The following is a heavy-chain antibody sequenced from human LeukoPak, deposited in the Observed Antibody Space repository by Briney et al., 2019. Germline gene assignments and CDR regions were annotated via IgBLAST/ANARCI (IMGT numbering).Heavy chain of an antibody. V-gene: IGHV3-21*01. CDR3: ARVNDILTGYYTEFDY. CDR1: GFTFSSYS. J-gene: IGHJ4*02. Sequence: SGGSLRLSCAASGFTFSSYSMNWVRQAPGKGLEWVSSISSSSSYIYYADSVKGRFTISRDNAKNSLYLQMNSLRAEDTAVYYCARVNDILTGYYTEFDYWGQGTLVTVSS. D-gene: IGHD3-9*01. CDR2: ISSSSSYI.